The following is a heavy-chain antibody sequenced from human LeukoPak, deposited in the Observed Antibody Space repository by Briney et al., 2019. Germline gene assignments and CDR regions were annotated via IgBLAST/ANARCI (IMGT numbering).Heavy chain of an antibody. V-gene: IGHV3-7*01. D-gene: IGHD1-14*01. J-gene: IGHJ6*02. CDR1: GLTFRTYW. CDR3: ARDGRTTMDV. CDR2: IKYDGSQK. Sequence: GGSLRLSCVGSGLTFRTYWMSWVRQAPGKGLEWVANIKYDGSQKDYLDSVKGRFTISRDNAKNSMFLEMNGLRVEDTAVYYCARDGRTTMDVWGRGTTVIVSS.